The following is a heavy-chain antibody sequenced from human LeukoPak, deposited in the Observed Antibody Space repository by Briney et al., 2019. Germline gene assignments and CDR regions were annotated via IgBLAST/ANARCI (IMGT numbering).Heavy chain of an antibody. V-gene: IGHV4-59*08. Sequence: PSETLSLTCTVSGGSIRSYYWSWIRQPPGKGLEWIGYIYYSGSTYYNPPLESRVTISVDTSKNQFSLKLSSVTAADTAIYYCARIQDIAAAASGSPLFDYWGQGTLVTVSS. J-gene: IGHJ4*02. D-gene: IGHD6-13*01. CDR2: IYYSGST. CDR1: GGSIRSYY. CDR3: ARIQDIAAAASGSPLFDY.